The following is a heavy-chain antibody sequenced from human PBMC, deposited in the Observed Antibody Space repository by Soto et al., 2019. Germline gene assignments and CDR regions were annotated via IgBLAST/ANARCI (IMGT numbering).Heavy chain of an antibody. CDR1: GGSISSGGYY. D-gene: IGHD6-19*01. V-gene: IGHV4-31*03. J-gene: IGHJ6*02. CDR3: ARGVTVAGQYYYYYYGMDV. CDR2: IYYSGST. Sequence: QVQLQESGPGLVKPSQTLSLTCTVSGGSISSGGYYWSWIRQHPGKGLEWIGYIYYSGSTYYNPSLKSRVTISVDTSKNQFSLKLSSVTAADTAVYYCARGVTVAGQYYYYYYGMDVWGQGTTVTVSS.